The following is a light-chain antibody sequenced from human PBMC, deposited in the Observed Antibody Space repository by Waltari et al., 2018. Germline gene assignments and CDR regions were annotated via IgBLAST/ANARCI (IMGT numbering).Light chain of an antibody. CDR1: NIGSNN. CDR2: RDF. Sequence: SSDLTQPLSVSVALGQTARMTCGGHNIGSNNVHWHQQKPGPAPVLVLARDFNRPSGISERFSGSKSGNTATLTISRAQAGDEADYYCQVWDGSIVIFGGGTKLTV. CDR3: QVWDGSIVI. V-gene: IGLV3-9*01. J-gene: IGLJ2*01.